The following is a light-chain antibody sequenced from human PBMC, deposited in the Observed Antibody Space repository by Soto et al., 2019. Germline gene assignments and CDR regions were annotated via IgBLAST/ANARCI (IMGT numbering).Light chain of an antibody. Sequence: IQMTQSPSSLSTSVGARVTITCRANQSIVNYLNWYQHKPGRAPKLLISGASTLQNAVPSRFSGSGSGTDFVLTINTLQAEDFATYCCQQSFSTPPSFGQGTKLEIK. CDR3: QQSFSTPPS. CDR1: QSIVNY. V-gene: IGKV1-39*01. CDR2: GAS. J-gene: IGKJ2*01.